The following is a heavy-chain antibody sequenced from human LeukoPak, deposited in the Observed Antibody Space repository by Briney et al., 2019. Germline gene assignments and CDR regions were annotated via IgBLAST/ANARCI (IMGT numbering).Heavy chain of an antibody. D-gene: IGHD2-15*01. J-gene: IGHJ3*02. CDR1: GYTFTGYY. Sequence: ASVKVSCKASGYTFTGYYMHWVRQAPGQGLEWMGWINPNSGGSDFAQKFQGRVTMTRDTSISTAYMELNRLRSDDTAVYYCARGDCSGATCYDGFDIWGQGTMVTVSS. CDR2: INPNSGGS. CDR3: ARGDCSGATCYDGFDI. V-gene: IGHV1-2*02.